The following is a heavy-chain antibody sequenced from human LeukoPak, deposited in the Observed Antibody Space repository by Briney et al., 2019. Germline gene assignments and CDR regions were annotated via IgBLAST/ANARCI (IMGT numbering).Heavy chain of an antibody. Sequence: PSETLSLTCTVSGYSISSGYYWGWIRQPPGKGLEWIGSIYHSGSTYYNPSLKSRVTISVDTSKNQFSLKLSSVTAADTAVYYCARDSLTEIAYGMDVWGQGTTVTVSS. D-gene: IGHD5-24*01. CDR2: IYHSGST. V-gene: IGHV4-38-2*02. CDR1: GYSISSGYY. CDR3: ARDSLTEIAYGMDV. J-gene: IGHJ6*02.